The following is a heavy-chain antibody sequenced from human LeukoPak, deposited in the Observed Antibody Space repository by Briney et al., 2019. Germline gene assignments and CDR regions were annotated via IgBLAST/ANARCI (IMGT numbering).Heavy chain of an antibody. CDR3: ARPPAPITFTAFDI. D-gene: IGHD3-16*01. V-gene: IGHV5-51*01. J-gene: IGHJ3*02. Sequence: GESLKISCKGSGFSFTSYWIGWVRQMPGKGLEWIGIIYPGDSDTRYSPSFQGQVTISADKSISTAYLQWRSLKASDTAMYYCARPPAPITFTAFDIWGQGTMVTVSS. CDR1: GFSFTSYW. CDR2: IYPGDSDT.